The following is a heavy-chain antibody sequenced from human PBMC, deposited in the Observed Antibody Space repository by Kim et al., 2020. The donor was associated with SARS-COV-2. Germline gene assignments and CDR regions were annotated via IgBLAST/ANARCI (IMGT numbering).Heavy chain of an antibody. CDR1: GYSISSGYY. CDR2: IYHSGST. Sequence: SETLSLTCTVSGYSISSGYYWGWIRQPPGKGLEWIGSIYHSGSTYYNPSLKSRVTISVDTSKNQFSLKLSSVTAADTAVYYCARELGGTSCYVDYWGQGTLVTVSS. D-gene: IGHD2-2*01. CDR3: ARELGGTSCYVDY. J-gene: IGHJ4*02. V-gene: IGHV4-38-2*02.